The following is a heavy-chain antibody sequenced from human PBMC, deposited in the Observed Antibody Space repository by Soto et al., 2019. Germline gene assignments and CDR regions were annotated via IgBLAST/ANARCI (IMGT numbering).Heavy chain of an antibody. CDR1: GFTFSSYA. D-gene: IGHD4-17*01. CDR2: ISGSGGST. J-gene: IGHJ6*02. CDR3: AKPTGDRLIYYYYGMDV. Sequence: GGSLRLSCAASGFTFSSYAMSWVRQAPGKGLEWVSAISGSGGSTYYADSVKGRFTISRDNSKNTLYLQMNSLRAEDTAVYYCAKPTGDRLIYYYYGMDVWGQGTTVTVSS. V-gene: IGHV3-23*01.